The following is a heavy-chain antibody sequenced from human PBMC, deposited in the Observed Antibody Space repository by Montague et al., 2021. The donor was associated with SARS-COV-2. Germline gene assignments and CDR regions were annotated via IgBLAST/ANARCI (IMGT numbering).Heavy chain of an antibody. CDR1: GGSFIGYY. J-gene: IGHJ4*02. CDR3: ARAIVDVTMIIVVMTGVECYFDF. CDR2: INHSGST. Sequence: SETLSLTCAVYGGSFIGYYWSWIRQPPGKGLGWIGDINHSGSTNYNPSLKSRVSISVDMAKTQFPLKLRLVTAADTAVYYCARAIVDVTMIIVVMTGVECYFDFWGQGTLVTVSS. V-gene: IGHV4-34*01. D-gene: IGHD3-22*01.